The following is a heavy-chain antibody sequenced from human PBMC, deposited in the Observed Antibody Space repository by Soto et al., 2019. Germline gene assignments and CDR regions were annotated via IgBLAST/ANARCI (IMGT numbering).Heavy chain of an antibody. CDR3: ARQTTVTTSLDY. J-gene: IGHJ4*02. V-gene: IGHV3-30-3*01. D-gene: IGHD4-17*01. Sequence: QVQLVESGGGVVQPGRSLRLSCAASGFTFSSYAMHWVRQAPGKGLEWVAVISYDGSNKYYADSVKGRFTISRDNSKNTLYLQMNSLIAEDTAVYYCARQTTVTTSLDYWGQGTLVTVSS. CDR1: GFTFSSYA. CDR2: ISYDGSNK.